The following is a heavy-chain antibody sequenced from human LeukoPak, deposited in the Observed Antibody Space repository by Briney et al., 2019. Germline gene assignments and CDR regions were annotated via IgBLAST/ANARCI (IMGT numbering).Heavy chain of an antibody. J-gene: IGHJ4*02. CDR1: GGSISSYY. Sequence: SETLSLTCTVSGGSISSYYWSWIRQPPGKGLEWIGYIYYSGSTNYNPSLKSRVTISVDTSKNQFPLKLSSVTAADTAVYYCARRYYDSSGYYGSYYFDYWGQGTLVTVSS. D-gene: IGHD3-22*01. CDR3: ARRYYDSSGYYGSYYFDY. V-gene: IGHV4-59*08. CDR2: IYYSGST.